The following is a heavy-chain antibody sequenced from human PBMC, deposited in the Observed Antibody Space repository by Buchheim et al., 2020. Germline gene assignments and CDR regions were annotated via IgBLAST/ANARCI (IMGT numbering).Heavy chain of an antibody. CDR3: ARPTRDKNSFLFSTFDI. CDR1: GFTFSSYS. CDR2: ISDSPTYI. J-gene: IGHJ3*02. D-gene: IGHD3-3*02. V-gene: IGHV3-21*06. Sequence: EVQVVESGGGLVKPGGSLRLSCATSGFTFSSYSLSWVRQAPGKGLEWVASISDSPTYIYYADSVKGRFTISRDNAKHSLYLQMNSLRAEDTAIYYCARPTRDKNSFLFSTFDIWGRGT.